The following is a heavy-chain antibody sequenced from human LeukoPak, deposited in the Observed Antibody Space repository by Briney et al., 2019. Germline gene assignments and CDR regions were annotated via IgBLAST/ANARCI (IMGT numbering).Heavy chain of an antibody. CDR1: GGTFSNYA. CDR2: IIPILGIA. D-gene: IGHD2-15*01. J-gene: IGHJ4*02. V-gene: IGHV1-69*04. Sequence: SVKVSCKASGGTFSNYALSWVRQAPGQGLEWMGRIIPILGIAKFAQKFQGRFTIIADKSTSTAYMELSSLRSEDTAVYYCARDKLGYCSGGSCYFDLWGQGTLVTVFS. CDR3: ARDKLGYCSGGSCYFDL.